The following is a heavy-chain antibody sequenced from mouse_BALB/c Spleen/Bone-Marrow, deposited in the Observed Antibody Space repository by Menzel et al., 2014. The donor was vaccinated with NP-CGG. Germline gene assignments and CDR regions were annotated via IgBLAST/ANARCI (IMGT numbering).Heavy chain of an antibody. CDR2: IYPGDGDT. CDR3: ARQYGNYFDY. D-gene: IGHD2-10*02. Sequence: VKVVESGAELVRPGSSVKISCKASGYAFSSYWMNWVKQRPGQGLEWIGQIYPGDGDTNYNGKFKGKATLTADKSSSTANMQLSSLTAEDSAVCVCARQYGNYFDYWGQGTTLTVSS. J-gene: IGHJ2*01. V-gene: IGHV1-80*01. CDR1: GYAFSSYW.